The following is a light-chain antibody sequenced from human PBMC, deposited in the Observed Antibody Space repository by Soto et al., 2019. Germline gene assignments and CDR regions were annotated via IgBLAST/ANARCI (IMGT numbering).Light chain of an antibody. CDR3: LQTYSILRT. Sequence: IQMTQSPSSLSASVGDRVTITCRTSENINKFLNWYQQKPGKAPKLLISAASSLQSGVPSRFSGSGSGTDFTLTISSLQPEDFATYYCLQTYSILRTFGPGTEVDIK. CDR2: AAS. V-gene: IGKV1-39*01. CDR1: ENINKF. J-gene: IGKJ3*01.